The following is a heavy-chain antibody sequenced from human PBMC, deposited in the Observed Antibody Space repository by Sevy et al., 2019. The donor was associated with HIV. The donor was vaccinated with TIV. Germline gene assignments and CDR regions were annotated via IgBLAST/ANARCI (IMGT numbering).Heavy chain of an antibody. CDR1: GGSLSGYY. J-gene: IGHJ4*02. V-gene: IGHV4-34*01. D-gene: IGHD6-19*01. CDR3: ARYRVAGNFDY. Sequence: SETLSLTCAVYGGSLSGYYWSWIRQPPGKGLEWIGEINHSGSTNYNPSLKSRVTISVDTSKNQFFLKLSSVPAADTAVYYCARYRVAGNFDYWGQGTLVTVSS. CDR2: INHSGST.